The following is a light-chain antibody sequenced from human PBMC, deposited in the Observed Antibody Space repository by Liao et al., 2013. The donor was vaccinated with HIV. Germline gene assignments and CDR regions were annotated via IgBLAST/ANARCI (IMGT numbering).Light chain of an antibody. Sequence: DELTQPPSVSVSPGQTARITCSGDALPNQYAYWYQQKPGQAPVLLIYKDSERPSGIPERFSGSSSGTTVTLTISGVQAEDEADYYCQSADSSGTYVVFGGGTKLTVL. V-gene: IGLV3-25*03. CDR3: QSADSSGTYVV. J-gene: IGLJ2*01. CDR1: ALPNQY. CDR2: KDS.